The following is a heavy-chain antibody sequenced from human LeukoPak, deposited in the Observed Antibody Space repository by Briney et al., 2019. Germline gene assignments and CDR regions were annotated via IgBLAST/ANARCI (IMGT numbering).Heavy chain of an antibody. CDR2: IYHSGST. Sequence: PSQTLSLTCTVSGGSISSGGYYWSWIRQPPGKGLEWIGYIYHSGSTYYNPSLKSRVTISVDTSKNQFSLKLSSVTAADTAVYYCARRYYDTSAFDIWGQGTMVTVSS. V-gene: IGHV4-30-2*01. D-gene: IGHD3-22*01. CDR3: ARRYYDTSAFDI. CDR1: GGSISSGGYY. J-gene: IGHJ3*02.